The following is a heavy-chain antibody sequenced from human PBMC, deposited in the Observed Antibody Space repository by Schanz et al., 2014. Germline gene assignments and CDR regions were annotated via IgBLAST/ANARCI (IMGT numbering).Heavy chain of an antibody. CDR1: GYSFSDYF. Sequence: QVQLVQSGAEVKTPGASVKVSCKTSGYSFSDYFIHWVRQAPGQGLEWMGWIGGSNGNTNFAQKFQGRVTMTTDTSTSTVYMELRSLTSDDSAVYYCARDRDQWDGNYLDYWGQGTLVTVSS. J-gene: IGHJ4*02. CDR3: ARDRDQWDGNYLDY. D-gene: IGHD1-26*01. CDR2: IGGSNGNT. V-gene: IGHV1-18*04.